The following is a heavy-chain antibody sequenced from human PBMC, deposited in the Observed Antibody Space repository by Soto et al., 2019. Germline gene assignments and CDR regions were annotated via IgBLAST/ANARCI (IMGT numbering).Heavy chain of an antibody. CDR2: IVPIFGTT. V-gene: IGHV1-69*12. J-gene: IGHJ6*02. D-gene: IGHD6-19*01. CDR1: GGTSSNYA. Sequence: QVQLVQSGAEVKKPGSSVKVSCKVSGGTSSNYAIDWVRLAPGHGLEWIGGIVPIFGTTYYTQKFQGRATIIADDSTTSAYLEMSSLRSEDTAIYYCARVEAVAGLYNYHGLDVWGQGTAVTVSS. CDR3: ARVEAVAGLYNYHGLDV.